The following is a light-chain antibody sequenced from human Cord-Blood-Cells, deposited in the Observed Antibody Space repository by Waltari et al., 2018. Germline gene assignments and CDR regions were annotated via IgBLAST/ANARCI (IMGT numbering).Light chain of an antibody. J-gene: IGKJ2*01. CDR3: MQALQTPYT. V-gene: IGKV2-28*01. CDR2: LGS. CDR1: QSLLHSNGYNY. Sequence: DIAMTQSPLSLPVTPGEPASISCRSSQSLLHSNGYNYLDWYLKKPGQSPQLLIYLGSNRASGVPDRFSGSGSGKDFTLKISRVEAEDVGVYYCMQALQTPYTFGQGTKLEIK.